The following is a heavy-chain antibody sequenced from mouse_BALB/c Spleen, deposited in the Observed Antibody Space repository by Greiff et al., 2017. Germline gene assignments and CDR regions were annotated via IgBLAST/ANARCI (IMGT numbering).Heavy chain of an antibody. CDR1: GYAFTNYL. D-gene: IGHD2-1*01. J-gene: IGHJ2*01. CDR2: INPGSGGT. V-gene: IGHV1-54*01. Sequence: VQLVESGAELVRPGTSVKVSCKASGYAFTNYLIEWVKQRPGQGLEWIGVINPGSGGTNYNEKFKGKATLTADKSSSTAYMQLSSLTSDDSAVYFCARNGNYYYWGQGTTLTVSS. CDR3: ARNGNYYY.